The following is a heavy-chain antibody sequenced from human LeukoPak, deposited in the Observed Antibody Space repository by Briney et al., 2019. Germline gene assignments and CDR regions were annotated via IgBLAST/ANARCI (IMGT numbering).Heavy chain of an antibody. CDR1: GYTFTNYW. V-gene: IGHV5-51*01. J-gene: IGHJ4*02. CDR2: IYPGDSDT. Sequence: PGESLKISCKGSGYTFTNYWIGWVRQMPGKGLEWMGIIYPGDSDTRYSPSFQGQATISADRSISTAYLQWTSLKASDTAMYYCASPIGYSHGYNFDYWGQGTLVTVSS. D-gene: IGHD5-18*01. CDR3: ASPIGYSHGYNFDY.